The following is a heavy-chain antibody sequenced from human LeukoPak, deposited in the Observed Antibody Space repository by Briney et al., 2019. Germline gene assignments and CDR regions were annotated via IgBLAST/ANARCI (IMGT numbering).Heavy chain of an antibody. J-gene: IGHJ5*02. CDR1: GYTFTSYG. CDR2: IIPILGIA. Sequence: SVKVSCKASGYTFTSYGISWVRQAPGQGLEWMGRIIPILGIANYAQKFQGRVTITADKSTSTAYMELSSLRSEDTAVYYCARVQIAARPNWFDPWGQGTLVAVSS. D-gene: IGHD6-6*01. V-gene: IGHV1-69*04. CDR3: ARVQIAARPNWFDP.